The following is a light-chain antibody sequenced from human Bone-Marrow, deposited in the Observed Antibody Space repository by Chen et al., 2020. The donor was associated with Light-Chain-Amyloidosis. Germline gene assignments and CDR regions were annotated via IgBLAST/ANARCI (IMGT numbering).Light chain of an antibody. J-gene: IGLJ2*01. Sequence: QPAPSPPAPVSGSPGQSITISCTGTSSDVGGYNYVSWYQQHPGNAPKLIIFDVSNRPPGVSNRFSGSKSGNTASLTISGLQAEDEADYYCSSYTSSSTLVFGGGTKLTVL. V-gene: IGLV2-14*03. CDR1: SSDVGGYNY. CDR3: SSYTSSSTLV. CDR2: DVS.